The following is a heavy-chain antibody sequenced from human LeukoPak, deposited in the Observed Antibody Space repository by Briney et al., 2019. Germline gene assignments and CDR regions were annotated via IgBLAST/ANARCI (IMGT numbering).Heavy chain of an antibody. CDR3: AKAAMYNWNYVGYYYGMDV. V-gene: IGHV3-30*18. J-gene: IGHJ6*02. Sequence: GGSLRLSCAASGFTFSSYGMHWVRQAPGKGLEWVAVISYDGSNKYYADSVKGRFTISRDSSKNTLYLQMNNLRAEDTAVYYCAKAAMYNWNYVGYYYGMDVWGQGTTVTVSS. CDR2: ISYDGSNK. CDR1: GFTFSSYG. D-gene: IGHD1-7*01.